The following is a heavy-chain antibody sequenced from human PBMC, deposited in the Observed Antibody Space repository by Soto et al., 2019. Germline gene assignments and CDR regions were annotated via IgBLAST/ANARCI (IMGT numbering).Heavy chain of an antibody. Sequence: PSETLSLTCSISGGSISDYQWNWIRQPPGKGLEWIGYIYYSGRTNYNPSLKSRLTISVDTSKNQFSLKLSSVSAADTAVYYCARDGSRYDFWSGPYYFYYWGQGNLVTVS. CDR2: IYYSGRT. V-gene: IGHV4-59*01. D-gene: IGHD3-3*01. J-gene: IGHJ4*02. CDR3: ARDGSRYDFWSGPYYFYY. CDR1: GGSISDYQ.